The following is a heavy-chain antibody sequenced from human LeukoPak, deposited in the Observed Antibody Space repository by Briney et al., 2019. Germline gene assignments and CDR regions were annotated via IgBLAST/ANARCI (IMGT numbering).Heavy chain of an antibody. CDR2: IYYSGST. CDR1: GGSISSSSYY. D-gene: IGHD5-18*01. V-gene: IGHV4-39*01. Sequence: SETLSLTCTVSGGSISSSSYYWGWIRQPPGKGLEWIGSIYYSGSTYYNPSLKSRVTISVDTSKNQFSLKLSSVTAADTAVYYCARQSGEKAMAEFDYWGQGTLVTVSS. J-gene: IGHJ4*02. CDR3: ARQSGEKAMAEFDY.